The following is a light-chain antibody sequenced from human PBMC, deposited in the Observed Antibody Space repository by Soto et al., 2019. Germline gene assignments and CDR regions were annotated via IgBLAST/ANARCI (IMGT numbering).Light chain of an antibody. V-gene: IGKV1-39*01. Sequence: DIQMTQSPSTLSGSVGDRVTITCRASQSISSYLNWYQQKPGKAPKLLIYAASSLQSGVPSRFSGSGSGTDFTPTISSLQPEDFATYYCQQSYSTPLTFGGGTKVDIK. J-gene: IGKJ4*01. CDR2: AAS. CDR3: QQSYSTPLT. CDR1: QSISSY.